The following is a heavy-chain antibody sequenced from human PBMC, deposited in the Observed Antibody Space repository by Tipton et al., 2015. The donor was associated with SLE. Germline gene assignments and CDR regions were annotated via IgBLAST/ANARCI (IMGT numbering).Heavy chain of an antibody. CDR2: IYYSGST. CDR3: ARQNGENRNYFDP. Sequence: TLSLTCAVSGGSISSGSYYWGWIRQPPGKGLEWIGSIYYSGSTSYNPSLKSRVTISIDTSKNQFSLKLSSVTAADTAVYYCARQNGENRNYFDPWGQGTLVTVSS. D-gene: IGHD1-7*01. J-gene: IGHJ5*02. V-gene: IGHV4-39*07. CDR1: GGSISSGSYY.